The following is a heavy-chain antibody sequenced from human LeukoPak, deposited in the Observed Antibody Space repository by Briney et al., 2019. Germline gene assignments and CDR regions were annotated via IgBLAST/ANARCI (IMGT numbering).Heavy chain of an antibody. CDR3: ARSVVTAVFDY. V-gene: IGHV4-59*01. D-gene: IGHD2-21*02. Sequence: NPSETLSLTCTVSGGSISSYYWSWIRQPPGKGLEWIGYIYYSGSTNYNPSLKSRVTISVDTSKNQFSLKLSSVTAADTAVYYCARSVVTAVFDYWGQGTLVTVSS. CDR1: GGSISSYY. J-gene: IGHJ4*02. CDR2: IYYSGST.